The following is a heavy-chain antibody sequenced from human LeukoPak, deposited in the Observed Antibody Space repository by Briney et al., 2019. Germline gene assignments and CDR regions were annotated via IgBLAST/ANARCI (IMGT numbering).Heavy chain of an antibody. D-gene: IGHD4-17*01. CDR1: GYTFTSYG. J-gene: IGHJ4*02. CDR2: MNPNSGNT. Sequence: GASVKVSCKASGYTFTSYGINWVRQATGQGLEWMGWMNPNSGNTGYAQKFQGRVTMTRNTSISTAYMELSSLRSEDTAVYYCARRRWVGDYAQFDYWGQGTLVTVSS. V-gene: IGHV1-8*02. CDR3: ARRRWVGDYAQFDY.